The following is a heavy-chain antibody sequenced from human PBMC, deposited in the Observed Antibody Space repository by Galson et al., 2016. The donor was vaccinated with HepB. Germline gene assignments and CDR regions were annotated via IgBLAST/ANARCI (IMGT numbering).Heavy chain of an antibody. D-gene: IGHD6-19*01. CDR3: ARCGTGWSRGYYYYYGMDV. CDR1: GGSVSGYY. J-gene: IGHJ6*02. V-gene: IGHV4-34*01. Sequence: SETLSLTCAVYGGSVSGYYWSWIRQPPGKGLEWIGEINHSGSTSYKPSLKSRLTISVDTSKNQFSLKLSSVTAADTAVYYCARCGTGWSRGYYYYYGMDVWGQGTTVTVSS. CDR2: INHSGST.